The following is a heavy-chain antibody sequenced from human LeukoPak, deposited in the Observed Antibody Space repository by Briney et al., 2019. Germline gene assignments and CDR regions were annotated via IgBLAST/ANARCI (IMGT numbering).Heavy chain of an antibody. CDR3: ASTYYDSSGYYPNDAFDI. J-gene: IGHJ3*02. Sequence: TLSLTCTVSGGSISSGGYYWSWIRQPPGKGLEWIGYIYHSGSTYYNPSLKSRVTISVDRSKNQFSLKLSSVTAADTAVYYCASTYYDSSGYYPNDAFDIWGQGTMVTVSS. D-gene: IGHD3-22*01. CDR1: GGSISSGGYY. V-gene: IGHV4-30-2*01. CDR2: IYHSGST.